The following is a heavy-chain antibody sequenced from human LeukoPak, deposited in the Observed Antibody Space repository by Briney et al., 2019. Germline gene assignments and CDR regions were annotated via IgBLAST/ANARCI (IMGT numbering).Heavy chain of an antibody. D-gene: IGHD3-16*01. V-gene: IGHV4-39*07. Sequence: SETLSLTCTVSGGSIRSSYYYWGWIRQPPGKGLEWIGSIYDSGSTYYNPSLKSRVTISVDTSKNQFSLKLSSVTAADTAVYYCARDLRADYDSIWGNWRSFYFDYWGLGTLVTVSS. J-gene: IGHJ4*02. CDR2: IYDSGST. CDR3: ARDLRADYDSIWGNWRSFYFDY. CDR1: GGSIRSSYYY.